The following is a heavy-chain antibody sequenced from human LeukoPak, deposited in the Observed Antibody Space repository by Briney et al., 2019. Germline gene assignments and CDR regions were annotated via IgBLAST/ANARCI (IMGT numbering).Heavy chain of an antibody. J-gene: IGHJ3*02. D-gene: IGHD6-13*01. CDR1: GGSISSYH. V-gene: IGHV4-59*08. Sequence: SETLSLTCTVSGGSISSYHWSWIRQPPGKGLEWIGYIYYSGRTNYNPSLKSRVTISVDTSKNQFSLKLSSVTAADTAVYYCARSLLFIAATGTGAFDIWGQGTMVTVSS. CDR2: IYYSGRT. CDR3: ARSLLFIAATGTGAFDI.